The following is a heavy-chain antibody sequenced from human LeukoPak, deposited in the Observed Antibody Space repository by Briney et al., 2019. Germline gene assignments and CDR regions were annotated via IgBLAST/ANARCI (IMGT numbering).Heavy chain of an antibody. Sequence: SETLSLTCSVSGGSISSYYWSWIRQPPGKGLEWNGYIHYSGRTSYSPSLKSRVTISVDTSKNQFSLRLSSVTAADTAVYYCARVHYYHDAFDIWGQGTMVTVSS. CDR1: GGSISSYY. J-gene: IGHJ3*02. CDR3: ARVHYYHDAFDI. D-gene: IGHD3-22*01. CDR2: IHYSGRT. V-gene: IGHV4-59*01.